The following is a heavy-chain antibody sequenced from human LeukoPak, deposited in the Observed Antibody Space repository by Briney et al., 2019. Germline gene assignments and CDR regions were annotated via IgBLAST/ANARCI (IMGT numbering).Heavy chain of an antibody. Sequence: GESLKISCQTSGYNFANYWIAWVRQMPGKGLEYMGIIYPPDSDTRYSPSFQGQVTISVDKSLNTAYLQWRSLKASDTAMYYCARRSGTEGWLDPWGQGTLVTVSS. CDR1: GYNFANYW. V-gene: IGHV5-51*01. CDR2: IYPPDSDT. D-gene: IGHD6-13*01. CDR3: ARRSGTEGWLDP. J-gene: IGHJ5*02.